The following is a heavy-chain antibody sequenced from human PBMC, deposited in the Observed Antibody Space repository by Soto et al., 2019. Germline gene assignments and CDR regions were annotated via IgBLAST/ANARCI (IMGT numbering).Heavy chain of an antibody. D-gene: IGHD2-2*02. CDR2: IYYSGTV. J-gene: IGHJ5*02. V-gene: IGHV4-31*03. CDR1: GGSINSNGYY. Sequence: SETLSLTCTVSGGSINSNGYYWSWIRQHPGKGLGWLGHIYYSGTVHYNPSLKSRLTISVDTSKNQFSLRLTSVTAEDTAVYYCARDFGFPVPAAIPNWFDPWGQGTLVTVSS. CDR3: ARDFGFPVPAAIPNWFDP.